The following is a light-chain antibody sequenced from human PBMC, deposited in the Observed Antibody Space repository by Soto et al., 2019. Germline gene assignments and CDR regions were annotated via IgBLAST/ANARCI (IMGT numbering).Light chain of an antibody. V-gene: IGKV1-5*01. CDR3: QQYNTHSGT. CDR2: DAS. Sequence: DIQMTQSPSTLSASLGDRVTITCRASQTVNAWLAWYQHKPGKAPEPLIYDASTLESGVPARFSGSRSGTEFNLTISSRQPDDIGTYYCQQYNTHSGTFGQGTKVEIK. CDR1: QTVNAW. J-gene: IGKJ1*01.